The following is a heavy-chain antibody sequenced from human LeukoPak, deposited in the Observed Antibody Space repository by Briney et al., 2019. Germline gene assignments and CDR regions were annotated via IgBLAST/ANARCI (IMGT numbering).Heavy chain of an antibody. CDR2: IYHSGST. J-gene: IGHJ4*02. Sequence: SETLSLTCTVSGYSISSGYYWGWIRQPPGKGLEWIGSIYHSGSTYFNPSLKSRVTISVDTSKNQFSLKLSSVTAADTAVYYCARHVIVPAAIWYFDYWGQGTLVTVSS. CDR1: GYSISSGYY. D-gene: IGHD2-2*01. CDR3: ARHVIVPAAIWYFDY. V-gene: IGHV4-38-2*02.